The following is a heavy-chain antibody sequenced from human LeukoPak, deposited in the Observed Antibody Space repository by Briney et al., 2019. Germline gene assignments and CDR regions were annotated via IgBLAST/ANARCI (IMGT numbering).Heavy chain of an antibody. D-gene: IGHD3-10*01. V-gene: IGHV3-66*01. CDR3: ARALLWFGEFGFDY. CDR2: IYAGGST. Sequence: GGSLRLSCAASGFTVSSDYMSWVRQAPGKGLECVSVIYAGGSTYYADSVKGRFTVSRDNSKNTLYLQMNSLRAEDTAVYYCARALLWFGEFGFDYWGQGTLVTVSS. CDR1: GFTVSSDY. J-gene: IGHJ4*02.